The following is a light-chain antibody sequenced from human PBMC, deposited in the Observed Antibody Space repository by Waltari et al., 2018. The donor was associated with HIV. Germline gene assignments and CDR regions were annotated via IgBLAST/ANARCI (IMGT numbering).Light chain of an antibody. Sequence: IVMTQSPDPLAVSLGATATITCKSSRNVFFDGNKNYYVAWYQHKPGHSPRLLIYWSSVRASGVPDRFTASGSGTDFTLIISSLQAEDVADYYCHQYYSAPQTFGQGTRVEI. CDR1: RNVFFDGNKNYY. V-gene: IGKV4-1*01. J-gene: IGKJ1*01. CDR3: HQYYSAPQT. CDR2: WSS.